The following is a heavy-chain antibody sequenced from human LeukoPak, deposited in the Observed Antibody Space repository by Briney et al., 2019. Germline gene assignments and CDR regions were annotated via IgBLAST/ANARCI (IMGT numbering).Heavy chain of an antibody. D-gene: IGHD6-13*01. CDR1: GFTFSSYA. V-gene: IGHV3-23*01. CDR3: AKRIAAAGTGFDY. J-gene: IGHJ4*02. Sequence: PGGSPRLSCAASGFTFSSYAMSWARQAPGKGLEWVSAISGSGGSTYYADSVKGRFTISRDNSKNTLYLQMNSLRAEDTAVYYCAKRIAAAGTGFDYWGQGTLVTVSS. CDR2: ISGSGGST.